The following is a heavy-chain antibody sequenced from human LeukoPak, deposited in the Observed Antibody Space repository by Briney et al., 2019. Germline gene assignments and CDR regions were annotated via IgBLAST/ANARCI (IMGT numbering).Heavy chain of an antibody. D-gene: IGHD2-2*01. V-gene: IGHV3-7*01. Sequence: GGCLRLSCAASGFTFSSHWMSWVRQAPGKGLEGVAHIKEDGSEKYYVGSVKGRFTISRDNAKNSLYLQMNSLSAEDTAVYYCASPLGYCSSTSCPYYYYYYYMDVWGKGTTVTVSS. J-gene: IGHJ6*03. CDR1: GFTFSSHW. CDR2: IKEDGSEK. CDR3: ASPLGYCSSTSCPYYYYYYYMDV.